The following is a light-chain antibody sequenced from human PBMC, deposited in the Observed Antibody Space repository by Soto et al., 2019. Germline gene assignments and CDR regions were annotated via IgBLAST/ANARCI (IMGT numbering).Light chain of an antibody. CDR2: GAS. V-gene: IGKV3-15*01. J-gene: IGKJ1*01. CDR3: QQYNIWPRA. CDR1: QSVSSN. Sequence: EIVMTQSPATLSVSPGERATLSCRASQSVSSNLAWYQQKPGQGPRLLIYGASTRATGIPARFSGSGSGIDFTLTISSLQSEDFAVYYCQQYNIWPRAFGQGTKV.